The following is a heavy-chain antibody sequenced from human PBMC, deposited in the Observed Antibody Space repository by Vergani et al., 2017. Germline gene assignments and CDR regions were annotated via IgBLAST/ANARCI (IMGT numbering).Heavy chain of an antibody. CDR3: ARHRDSSGWARYAFDI. Sequence: QVQLVESGGGVVQPGRSLRLSCAASGFTFSSYGMHWVRQAPGKGLEGVAVIWYDGSTKYSADSVKGRFTISRDKSKNTLFLQMNSLRAADTVVYYWARHRDSSGWARYAFDIWGQGTMVTVSS. V-gene: IGHV3-33*01. CDR1: GFTFSSYG. CDR2: IWYDGSTK. D-gene: IGHD6-19*01. J-gene: IGHJ3*02.